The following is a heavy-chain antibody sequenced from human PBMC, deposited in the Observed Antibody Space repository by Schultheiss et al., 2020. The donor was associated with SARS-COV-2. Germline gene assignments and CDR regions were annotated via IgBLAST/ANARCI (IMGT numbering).Heavy chain of an antibody. D-gene: IGHD3-3*01. Sequence: GGSLRLSCAASGFTFSSYDMHWVRQATGKGLEWVSAIGTAGDTYYPGSVKGRFTISRDNAKNSLYLQMNSLRAEDTAVYYCARDRYDFWSGFDYWGQGTLVTVSS. J-gene: IGHJ4*02. CDR1: GFTFSSYD. V-gene: IGHV3-13*04. CDR3: ARDRYDFWSGFDY. CDR2: IGTAGDT.